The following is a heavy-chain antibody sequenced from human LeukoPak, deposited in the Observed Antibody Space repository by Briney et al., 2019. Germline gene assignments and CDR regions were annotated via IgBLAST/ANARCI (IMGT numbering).Heavy chain of an antibody. D-gene: IGHD1-26*01. V-gene: IGHV1-69*13. CDR2: IIPIFGTA. J-gene: IGHJ4*02. CDR1: GGTFSSYA. Sequence: SVKVSCKASGGTFSSYAISWVRQAPGQGLEWMGGIIPIFGTANYAQKFQGRVTITADESTSTAYMELSSLRSEDTAVYYCAQSIVGARYYFDYWGQGTLVTVST. CDR3: AQSIVGARYYFDY.